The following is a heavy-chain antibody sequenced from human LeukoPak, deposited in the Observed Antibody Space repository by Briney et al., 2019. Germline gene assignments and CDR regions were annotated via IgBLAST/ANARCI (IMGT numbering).Heavy chain of an antibody. D-gene: IGHD3-22*01. J-gene: IGHJ4*02. CDR1: GGSISSYY. Sequence: SETLSLTCTVSGGSISSYYWSWIRQPPGKGLEWIGYIYTSGSTNYNPSLKSRVTISVDTSKNQFSLKLSSVTAADTAVYYCAREGLRLGYYDSSGGPVDYWGQGTLVTVSS. V-gene: IGHV4-4*08. CDR2: IYTSGST. CDR3: AREGLRLGYYDSSGGPVDY.